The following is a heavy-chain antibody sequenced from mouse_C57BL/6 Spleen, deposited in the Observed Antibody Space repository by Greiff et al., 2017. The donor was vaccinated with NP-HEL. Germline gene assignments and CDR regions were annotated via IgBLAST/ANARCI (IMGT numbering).Heavy chain of an antibody. J-gene: IGHJ4*01. Sequence: QVQLQQSDAELVKPGASVKISCKVSGYTFTDHTIHWMKQRPEQGLEWIGYIYPRDGSTKYTEKFKGKATLTADKSSSTAYMQLNSLTSEDSAVYFCARSLYYGSSYYAMDYWGQGTSVTVSS. D-gene: IGHD1-1*01. CDR2: IYPRDGST. V-gene: IGHV1-78*01. CDR1: GYTFTDHT. CDR3: ARSLYYGSSYYAMDY.